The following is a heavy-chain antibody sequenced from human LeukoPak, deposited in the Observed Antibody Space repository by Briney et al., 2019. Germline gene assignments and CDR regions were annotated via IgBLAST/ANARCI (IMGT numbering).Heavy chain of an antibody. CDR2: ISAYNGNT. CDR1: GYTFTSYG. J-gene: IGHJ6*03. Sequence: ASVKVSCKASGYTFTSYGISWVRQAPGQGLEWMGWISAYNGNTNYAQKLQGRVTMTTDTSTSTAYMELRSLRSDDTAVYYCARERRSSGSCPSYYYYMDVWGKGTTVTVSS. V-gene: IGHV1-18*01. CDR3: ARERRSSGSCPSYYYYMDV. D-gene: IGHD2-15*01.